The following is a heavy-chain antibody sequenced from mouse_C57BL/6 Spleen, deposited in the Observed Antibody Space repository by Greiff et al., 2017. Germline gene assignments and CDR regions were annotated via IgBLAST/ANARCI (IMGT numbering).Heavy chain of an antibody. CDR1: GFTFTDYY. D-gene: IGHD1-1*01. CDR3: ARCRPTVGRDAMDY. Sequence: EVHLVEPGGGLVQPGGSLSLSCAASGFTFTDYYMSWVRQPPGKALEWLGFIRTKANGYTTEYSASVKGRFTIYRDTSQSILYLQMNGLRAEDSAAYYCARCRPTVGRDAMDYWGQGTSVTVSS. V-gene: IGHV7-3*01. J-gene: IGHJ4*01. CDR2: IRTKANGYTT.